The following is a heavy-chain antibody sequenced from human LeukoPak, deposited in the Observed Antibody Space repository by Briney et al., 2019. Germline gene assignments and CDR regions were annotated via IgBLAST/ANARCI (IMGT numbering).Heavy chain of an antibody. D-gene: IGHD2-2*01. V-gene: IGHV3-21*01. CDR1: GFTFSSYS. CDR3: AGVVPAAKHYYYYYYMDV. J-gene: IGHJ6*03. CDR2: ISSSSSYI. Sequence: GGSLRLSCAASGFTFSSYSMKWVRQAPGKGLEWVSCISSSSSYIYYADSVKGRFTISRDNAKNSLYLQMNSLRAEDTAVYYCAGVVPAAKHYYYYYYMDVWGKGTPVTVSS.